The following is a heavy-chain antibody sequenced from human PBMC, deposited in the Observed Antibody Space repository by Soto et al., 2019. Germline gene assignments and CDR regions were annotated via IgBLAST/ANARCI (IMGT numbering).Heavy chain of an antibody. CDR2: ISSSSSYI. J-gene: IGHJ4*02. Sequence: GGSLRLSRAASGFIFSSYSLNWVRQAPGKGLEWVSSISSSSSYISYADSVKGRFTISRDNANNSLYLQMNSLRAEDTAVYYCARDRRGGYGHDYWGQGTLVTVSS. V-gene: IGHV3-21*01. CDR1: GFIFSSYS. D-gene: IGHD5-12*01. CDR3: ARDRRGGYGHDY.